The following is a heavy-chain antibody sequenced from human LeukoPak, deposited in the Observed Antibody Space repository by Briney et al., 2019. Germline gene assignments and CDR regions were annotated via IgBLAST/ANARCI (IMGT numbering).Heavy chain of an antibody. V-gene: IGHV3-21*01. CDR2: ISSSSSYI. J-gene: IGHJ5*02. D-gene: IGHD6-13*01. Sequence: SGGSLRLSCAASGFTFSSYSMNWVRQAPGKGLEWVSSISSSSSYIYYADSVKGRFTISRDNAKNSLYLQMNSLRAEDTAVYYCARGAAAGRGRDNWFDPWGQGTLVTVSS. CDR1: GFTFSSYS. CDR3: ARGAAAGRGRDNWFDP.